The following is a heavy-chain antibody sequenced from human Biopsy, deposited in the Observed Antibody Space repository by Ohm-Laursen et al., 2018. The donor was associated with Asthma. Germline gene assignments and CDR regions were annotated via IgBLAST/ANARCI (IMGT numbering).Heavy chain of an antibody. CDR3: ARAYGGSFFSGSFDI. J-gene: IGHJ3*02. CDR2: IYSGGGT. D-gene: IGHD4-23*01. V-gene: IGHV3-53*01. Sequence: LRLSCAASGFTVSTNGMSWVRQPPGKGLEWVSVIYSGGGTYYADSVQGRVTISRDNSKNTLSLQMNSLRAEDTAAYYCARAYGGSFFSGSFDIWGQGTMVTVSS. CDR1: GFTVSTNG.